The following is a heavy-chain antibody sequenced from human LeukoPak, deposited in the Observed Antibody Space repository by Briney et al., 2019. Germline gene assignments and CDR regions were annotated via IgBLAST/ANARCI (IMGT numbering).Heavy chain of an antibody. Sequence: GGSLRLSCAASGFTFSDYYMSWIRQAPGKGLEWVSYISSSGSTIYYADSVKGRFTISRDNAKNSLYLQMNSLRAEDTAVYYCARDQTYYDSSGYSLYAFDIWGQGTMVTVSS. J-gene: IGHJ3*02. D-gene: IGHD3-22*01. CDR2: ISSSGSTI. CDR1: GFTFSDYY. V-gene: IGHV3-11*04. CDR3: ARDQTYYDSSGYSLYAFDI.